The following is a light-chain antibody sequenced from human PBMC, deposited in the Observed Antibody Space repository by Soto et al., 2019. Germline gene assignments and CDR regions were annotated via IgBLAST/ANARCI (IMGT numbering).Light chain of an antibody. Sequence: DIQMNQSPSTLSASVGDRVTITCRASQSISSWLAWYQQKPGKAPKLLIYDASSLESGVPSRFSGSGSGTEFTLTISSLQPDDFATYYCQQYNSYSPETTFGQGTKVDIK. J-gene: IGKJ1*01. CDR2: DAS. CDR1: QSISSW. V-gene: IGKV1-5*01. CDR3: QQYNSYSPETT.